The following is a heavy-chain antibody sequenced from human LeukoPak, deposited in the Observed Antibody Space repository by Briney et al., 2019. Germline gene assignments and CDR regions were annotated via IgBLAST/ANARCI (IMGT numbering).Heavy chain of an antibody. J-gene: IGHJ4*02. CDR3: ARDYSSGWYWEGFVGGDY. CDR1: GYTFTSYG. CDR2: ISAYNGNT. D-gene: IGHD6-19*01. V-gene: IGHV1-18*01. Sequence: ASVKVSCKASGYTFTSYGISWVRQAPGQGLEWMGWISAYNGNTNYAQKLQGRVTMTTDTSTSTAYMELRSLRSDDTAVYYCARDYSSGWYWEGFVGGDYWGQGTLVTVSS.